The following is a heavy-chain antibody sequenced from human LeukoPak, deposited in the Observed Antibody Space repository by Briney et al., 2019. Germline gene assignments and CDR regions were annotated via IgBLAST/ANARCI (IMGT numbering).Heavy chain of an antibody. V-gene: IGHV3-74*01. D-gene: IGHD6-6*01. CDR2: INSDGSST. J-gene: IGHJ4*02. CDR3: ARAPPTKSSSSHDY. CDR1: GFTFSSYW. Sequence: GGSLRLSCAASGFTFSSYWMHWVRQAPGKGLVWDSRINSDGSSTSYADSVKGRFTISRDNAKNTLYLQMNSLRAEDTAVYYCARAPPTKSSSSHDYWGQGTLVTVSS.